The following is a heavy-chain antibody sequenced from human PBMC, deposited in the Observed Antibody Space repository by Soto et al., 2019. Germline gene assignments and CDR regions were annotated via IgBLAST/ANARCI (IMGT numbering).Heavy chain of an antibody. Sequence: SETLPLTCTVSGGSISSYYWIWIRQPPGKGLEWIGYIYYSGSTNYNPSLKSRVTISVDTSKNQFSLKLSSVTAADTAVYYCARSSYYDSSGYPDYWGQGTLVTVSS. V-gene: IGHV4-59*01. CDR2: IYYSGST. J-gene: IGHJ4*02. D-gene: IGHD3-22*01. CDR3: ARSSYYDSSGYPDY. CDR1: GGSISSYY.